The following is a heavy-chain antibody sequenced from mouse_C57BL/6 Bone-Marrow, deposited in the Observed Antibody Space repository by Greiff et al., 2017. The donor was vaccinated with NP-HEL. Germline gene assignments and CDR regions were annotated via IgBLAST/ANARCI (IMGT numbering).Heavy chain of an antibody. CDR1: GFSLSTFGLG. CDR2: IWWDDAK. J-gene: IGHJ3*01. CDR3: ARIGITTVVATPSFAY. D-gene: IGHD1-1*01. V-gene: IGHV8-8*01. Sequence: QVTLKVSGPGILQPSQTLSLTCSFSGFSLSTFGLGVGWIRQPSGKGLEWLAHIWWDDAKYYNPALKSRLTISKDTAKNQVFLKIANVDTADTATYYCARIGITTVVATPSFAYWGQGTLVTVSA.